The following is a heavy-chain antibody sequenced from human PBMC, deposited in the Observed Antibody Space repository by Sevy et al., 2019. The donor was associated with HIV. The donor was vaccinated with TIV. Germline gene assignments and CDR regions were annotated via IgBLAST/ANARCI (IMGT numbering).Heavy chain of an antibody. CDR3: ARLDVNGWYKMFDS. CDR1: GYIFTKSW. Sequence: GESLKISCKGSGYIFTKSWIAWLRQVPGKGLEWMGMIYPGDSDTRYSPSFQGQVTISADQSIDTAYLQWSTLAASDSAIYYCARLDVNGWYKMFDSWGQGTLVTVSS. V-gene: IGHV5-51*01. CDR2: IYPGDSDT. J-gene: IGHJ4*02. D-gene: IGHD6-19*01.